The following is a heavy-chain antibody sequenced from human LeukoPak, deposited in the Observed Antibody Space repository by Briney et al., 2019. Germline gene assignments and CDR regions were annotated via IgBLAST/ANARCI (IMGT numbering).Heavy chain of an antibody. D-gene: IGHD1-26*01. J-gene: IGHJ4*02. CDR1: GFTFSSYS. Sequence: GSLRLSCAASGFTFSSYSMNWVRQAPGKGLEWVSYISSSSSTIYYADSVKGRFTISRDNAKNSLYLEMNSLRAEDTAVYYCARDGLLTRGDYWGQGTLVTVSS. CDR2: ISSSSSTI. CDR3: ARDGLLTRGDY. V-gene: IGHV3-48*01.